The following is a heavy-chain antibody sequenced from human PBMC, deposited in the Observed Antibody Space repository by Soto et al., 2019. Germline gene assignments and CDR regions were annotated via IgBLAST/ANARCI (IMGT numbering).Heavy chain of an antibody. Sequence: GGSLRLSCAASGFTFGSYAMSWVRQSPGKGLEWVSTIRGGGGSTYYADSVKGRFTISRDNSKNTLFLRMDSLRAEDTALYYCAKAVGVPGSWFWFDPWGQGTLVTVSS. D-gene: IGHD2-2*01. J-gene: IGHJ5*02. CDR1: GFTFGSYA. V-gene: IGHV3-23*01. CDR2: IRGGGGST. CDR3: AKAVGVPGSWFWFDP.